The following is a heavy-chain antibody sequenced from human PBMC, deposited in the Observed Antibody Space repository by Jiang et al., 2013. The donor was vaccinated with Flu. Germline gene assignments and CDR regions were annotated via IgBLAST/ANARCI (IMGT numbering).Heavy chain of an antibody. J-gene: IGHJ4*02. Sequence: GLLKPSETLSLSCTVSGGSIISENSYWGWIRQPPGKGLEWIGSIYYSGTTYYNPSLKNRVTISVDTSKKQFSLKLSSVTAADTAVYYCASQHWDHGVGSYYMSHWGQGTLVTVSS. CDR3: ASQHWDHGVGSYYMSH. D-gene: IGHD3-10*01. V-gene: IGHV4-39*07. CDR1: GGSIISENSY. CDR2: IYYSGTT.